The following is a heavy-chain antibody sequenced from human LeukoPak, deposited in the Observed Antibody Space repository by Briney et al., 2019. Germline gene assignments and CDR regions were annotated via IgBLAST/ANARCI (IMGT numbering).Heavy chain of an antibody. V-gene: IGHV1-2*02. CDR2: MNPNRGDT. CDR3: GRRRIDCSDAGCYVDY. CDR1: GYTFTGYY. D-gene: IGHD2-15*01. Sequence: ASVKVSCKASGYTFTGYYIHWMRQAPGQGLEWMGWMNPNRGDTSYAQKFQGRVTMTRDTPINTAYMELSGLTSDDTAVYYCGRRRIDCSDAGCYVDYWGQGTLVTVSS. J-gene: IGHJ4*02.